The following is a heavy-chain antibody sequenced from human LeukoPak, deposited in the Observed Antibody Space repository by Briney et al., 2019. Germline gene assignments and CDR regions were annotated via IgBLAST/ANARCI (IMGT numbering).Heavy chain of an antibody. D-gene: IGHD6-13*01. CDR2: INHSGST. J-gene: IGHJ4*02. V-gene: IGHV4-34*01. CDR1: GGSFSGYY. Sequence: PSETLSLTCAVYGGSFSGYYWSWIRQPPGKGLEWIGEINHSGSTNYNPSLKSRVTISVGTSKNQFSLKLSSVTAADTAVYYCARCDRSSSSWTYWGQGTLVTVSS. CDR3: ARCDRSSSSWTY.